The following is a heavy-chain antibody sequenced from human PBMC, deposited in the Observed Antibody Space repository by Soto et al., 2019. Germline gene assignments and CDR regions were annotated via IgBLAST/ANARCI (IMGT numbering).Heavy chain of an antibody. Sequence: PAETRSLTCTCSVASIISFGYYWSGILEPPGRGLEFIGHIYNTGSTNYNPSLKSRITMSLDTSKNHFSLNLRSLTAADSAMYYYASVIGGDSEYYFDYWGQGALVTVSS. CDR2: IYNTGST. V-gene: IGHV4-31*03. CDR1: VASIISFGYY. CDR3: ASVIGGDSEYYFDY. J-gene: IGHJ4*02. D-gene: IGHD2-21*02.